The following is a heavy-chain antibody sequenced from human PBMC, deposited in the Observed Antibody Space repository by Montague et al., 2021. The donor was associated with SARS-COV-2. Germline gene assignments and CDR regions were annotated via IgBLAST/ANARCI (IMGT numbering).Heavy chain of an antibody. V-gene: IGHV3-30*04. Sequence: SRRLSCDASGFSFSTYYMQWVRQAPGKGLEWVAIMSYDGSSRYHVDSVKGRFTISRDNSRNTLYLQMDSLRSEDTAVYYCARDNMGSIDYWGQGTLVTVSS. CDR3: ARDNMGSIDY. D-gene: IGHD1-26*01. CDR2: MSYDGSSR. J-gene: IGHJ4*02. CDR1: GFSFSTYY.